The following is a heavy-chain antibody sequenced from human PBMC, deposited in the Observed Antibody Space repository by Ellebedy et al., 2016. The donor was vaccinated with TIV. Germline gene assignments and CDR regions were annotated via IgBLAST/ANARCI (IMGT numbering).Heavy chain of an antibody. Sequence: PGGSLRLSCAASGFTFSHYHMHWVRQAPGKGLEWVALIWSDGSLKYYTDSVKGRFTDSRDNSKDTLFLQMNSLRGDDTAVYYCAREVAEGQGDMDVWGQGTTVTASS. D-gene: IGHD5-12*01. V-gene: IGHV3-33*01. J-gene: IGHJ6*02. CDR3: AREVAEGQGDMDV. CDR1: GFTFSHYH. CDR2: IWSDGSLK.